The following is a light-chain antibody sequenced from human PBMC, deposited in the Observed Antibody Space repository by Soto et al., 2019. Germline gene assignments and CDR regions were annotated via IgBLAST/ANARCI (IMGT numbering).Light chain of an antibody. V-gene: IGLV2-11*01. J-gene: IGLJ3*02. Sequence: QSVLTQPRSVSGSPGQSVTISCTGTSSDVGGYNYVSWYQQHPGKAPKFMIYDVSKRPSGVSDRFSGSKSDNTASLTISGLQAEDEADYYCCSYAGSYTWVFGGGTKLTVL. CDR2: DVS. CDR3: CSYAGSYTWV. CDR1: SSDVGGYNY.